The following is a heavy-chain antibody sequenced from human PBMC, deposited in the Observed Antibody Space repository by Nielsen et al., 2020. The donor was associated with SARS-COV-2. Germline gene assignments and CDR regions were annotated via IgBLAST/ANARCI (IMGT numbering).Heavy chain of an antibody. CDR2: ISGSGGST. D-gene: IGHD7-27*01. V-gene: IGHV3-23*01. Sequence: RQPPGKGLEWVSAISGSGGSTYYADSVKGRFTISRDNSKNTLYLQMNSLRAEDTAVYYCAKLLGIGAFDIWGQGTMVTVSS. CDR3: AKLLGIGAFDI. J-gene: IGHJ3*02.